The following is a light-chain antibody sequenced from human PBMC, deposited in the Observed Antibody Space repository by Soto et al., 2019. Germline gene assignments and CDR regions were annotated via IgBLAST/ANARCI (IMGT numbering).Light chain of an antibody. CDR2: GAS. J-gene: IGKJ4*01. V-gene: IGKV3-20*01. CDR1: QSVDRTT. Sequence: EIVLTQSPGTLSLSPGERATLSCRASQSVDRTTLAWYQQKPGQAPRLLISGASYRAPGIPGRFSGSGSGTHFILTISRLEPEDFAVYYCQHFDDSLTFGGGTRVEIK. CDR3: QHFDDSLT.